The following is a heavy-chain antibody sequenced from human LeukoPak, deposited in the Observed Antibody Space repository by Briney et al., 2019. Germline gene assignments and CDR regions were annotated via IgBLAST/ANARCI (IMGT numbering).Heavy chain of an antibody. CDR2: INAGNGNT. D-gene: IGHD3-10*01. J-gene: IGHJ4*02. CDR3: ARAGIWFGELCDY. V-gene: IGHV1-3*01. Sequence: ASVKVSCKASGYTFTSYAMHWVRQAPGQRLEWMGWINAGNGNTKYSQKFQGRVTITRDTSASTAYMELSSLRSEDTAVYYCARAGIWFGELCDYWGQGTLVTVSS. CDR1: GYTFTSYA.